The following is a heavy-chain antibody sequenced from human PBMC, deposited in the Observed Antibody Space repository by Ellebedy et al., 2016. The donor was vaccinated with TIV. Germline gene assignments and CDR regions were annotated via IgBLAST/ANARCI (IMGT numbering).Heavy chain of an antibody. J-gene: IGHJ4*02. V-gene: IGHV4-39*07. D-gene: IGHD3-22*01. CDR1: GGSISSSSYY. CDR3: ARETKGYYYDSSGYYVY. CDR2: IYYSGST. Sequence: SETLSLTXTVSGGSISSSSYYWGWIRQPPGKGLEWIGSIYYSGSTYYNPSLKSRVTISVDTSKNQFSLKLSSVTAADTAVYYCARETKGYYYDSSGYYVYWGQGTLVTVSS.